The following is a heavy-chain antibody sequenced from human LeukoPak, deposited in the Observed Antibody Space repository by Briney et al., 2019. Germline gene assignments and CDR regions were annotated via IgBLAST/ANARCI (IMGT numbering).Heavy chain of an antibody. Sequence: GGSLRLSCAATGFTFSNYWMSWVRQTPEKGLEWVANIKQDGSETVYVDSVKGRFTISRDNAQSSLYLQMNSLRAEDTAVYYCARDPYSSSWSYGMDVWGQGTAVTVSS. D-gene: IGHD6-13*01. J-gene: IGHJ6*02. CDR3: ARDPYSSSWSYGMDV. CDR1: GFTFSNYW. V-gene: IGHV3-7*05. CDR2: IKQDGSET.